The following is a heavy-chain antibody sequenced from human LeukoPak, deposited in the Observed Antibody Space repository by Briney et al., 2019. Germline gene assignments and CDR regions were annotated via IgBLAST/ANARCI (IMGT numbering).Heavy chain of an antibody. CDR3: AKLELPGYSHGDVLDY. Sequence: PGGSLRLSCAASGFTFSSYAMSWVRQAPGKGLEWVSAISGSGGSTYYADSVKGRFTISRDNSKNTLYLQMNSLRAEDTAVYYCAKLELPGYSHGDVLDYWGQGTLVTVSS. V-gene: IGHV3-23*01. CDR1: GFTFSSYA. J-gene: IGHJ4*02. D-gene: IGHD5-18*01. CDR2: ISGSGGST.